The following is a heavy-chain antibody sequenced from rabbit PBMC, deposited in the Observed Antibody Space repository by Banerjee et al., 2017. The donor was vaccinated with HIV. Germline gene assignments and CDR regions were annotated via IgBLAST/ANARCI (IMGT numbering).Heavy chain of an antibody. CDR2: IYAGGSGST. V-gene: IGHV1S40*01. CDR3: ARDFRPYGGAAGAGCIYGMDL. J-gene: IGHJ6*01. CDR1: GFSFSSSYY. Sequence: QSLEESGGDLVKPGASLTLTCTASGFSFSSSYYMCWVRQAPGKGLEWIACIYAGGSGSTYYASWAKGRFTISKTSSTTVTLQMTSLTAADTATYFCARDFRPYGGAAGAGCIYGMDLWGPGTLVTVS. D-gene: IGHD4-2*01.